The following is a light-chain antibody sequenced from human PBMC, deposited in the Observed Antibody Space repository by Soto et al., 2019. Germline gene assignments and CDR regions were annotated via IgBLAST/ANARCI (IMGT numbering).Light chain of an antibody. CDR1: QSVLYSSNNKNY. Sequence: DIVMTQSPDSLAVSLGERATINCKYSQSVLYSSNNKNYLAWYQQKPGQPPKLLIYWASTRESGVPDRFSGSGSGTDFTLIISSLQAEDVAISYCQQYYSTPLTFGGGTKVDIK. CDR2: WAS. J-gene: IGKJ4*01. CDR3: QQYYSTPLT. V-gene: IGKV4-1*01.